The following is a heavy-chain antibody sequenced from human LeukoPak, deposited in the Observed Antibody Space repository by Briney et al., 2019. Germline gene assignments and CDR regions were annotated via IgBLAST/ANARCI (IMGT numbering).Heavy chain of an antibody. CDR1: GGTFSSDG. Sequence: ASVKVSCKASGGTFSSDGITWVRQAPGQGLEWMGGITPSFRKPDYAKKFQGRVTLTADESTSTAYMELSSLRSEDTAVYYCAREGLFTMVRRGTLDNWGQGTLVTVSS. V-gene: IGHV1-69*01. CDR2: ITPSFRKP. CDR3: AREGLFTMVRRGTLDN. D-gene: IGHD3-10*01. J-gene: IGHJ4*02.